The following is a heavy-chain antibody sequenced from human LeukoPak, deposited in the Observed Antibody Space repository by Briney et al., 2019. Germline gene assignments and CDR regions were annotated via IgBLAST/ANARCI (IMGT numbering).Heavy chain of an antibody. J-gene: IGHJ4*02. CDR3: ARRWCSGGSCYTYFDY. Sequence: GGSLRLSCVVSGFTFSESWMSWVRQAPGKGLGWVASLNLDGSDKYYVDSVKGRFTISRDNAKNSLYLQMNSLRAEDTAVYYCARRWCSGGSCYTYFDYWGQGTLVTVSS. CDR2: LNLDGSDK. CDR1: GFTFSESW. V-gene: IGHV3-7*01. D-gene: IGHD2-15*01.